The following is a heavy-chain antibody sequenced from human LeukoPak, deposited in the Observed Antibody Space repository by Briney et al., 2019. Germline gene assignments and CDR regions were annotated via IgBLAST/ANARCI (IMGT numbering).Heavy chain of an antibody. Sequence: SGLTLVNPTQTLTLTCTFSGFSLSTSGMCVSWIRQPPGKALEWLARIDWDDDKYYSTSLKTRLTISKDTSKNQVVLTMTNMDPVDTATYYCARMGCGSYPNYFDYWGQGTLVTVSS. CDR2: IDWDDDK. J-gene: IGHJ4*02. V-gene: IGHV2-70*11. CDR1: GFSLSTSGMC. CDR3: ARMGCGSYPNYFDY. D-gene: IGHD1-26*01.